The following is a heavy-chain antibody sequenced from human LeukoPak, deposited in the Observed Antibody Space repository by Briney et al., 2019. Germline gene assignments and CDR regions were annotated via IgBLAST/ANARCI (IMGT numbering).Heavy chain of an antibody. CDR2: FDPEDGET. J-gene: IGHJ3*02. CDR3: ATARWIVGATPVGAFDI. Sequence: ASVKVSCKVSGYTLTELSMHRVRQAPGKGLEWMGGFDPEDGETIHAQKFQGRVTMTEDTSTDTAYMELSSLRSEDTAVYYCATARWIVGATPVGAFDIWGQGTMVTVSS. D-gene: IGHD1-26*01. V-gene: IGHV1-24*01. CDR1: GYTLTELS.